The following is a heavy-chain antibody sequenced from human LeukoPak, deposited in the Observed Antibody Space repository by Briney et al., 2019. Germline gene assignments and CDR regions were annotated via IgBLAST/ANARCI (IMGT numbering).Heavy chain of an antibody. CDR1: GHTFTINY. V-gene: IGHV1-46*01. J-gene: IGHJ5*02. CDR3: ARDNSVRDEAWWFNP. D-gene: IGHD5-24*01. CDR2: IRPSGGTT. Sequence: SVNVSYKACGHTFTINYMHGVPQAPGQGPEGMGVIRPSGGTTNYAQKFQGRVTLTRDMSTRTDYLELSSLRSEDTAVYYCARDNSVRDEAWWFNPWGQGTLVTVSS.